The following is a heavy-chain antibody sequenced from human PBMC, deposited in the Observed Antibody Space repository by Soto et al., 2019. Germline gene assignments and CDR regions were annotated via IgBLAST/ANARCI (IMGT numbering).Heavy chain of an antibody. J-gene: IGHJ5*02. V-gene: IGHV4-59*01. CDR2: IYYSGST. D-gene: IGHD2-21*02. CDR1: GGSISSYY. Sequence: PSETLSLTCTVSGGSISSYYWSWIRQPPGKGLEWIGYIYYSGSTNYNPSLKSRVTISVDTSKNQFSLKLSSVTAADTAVYYCARGGYCGGDCSKGYGFDPWGQGTLVTGSS. CDR3: ARGGYCGGDCSKGYGFDP.